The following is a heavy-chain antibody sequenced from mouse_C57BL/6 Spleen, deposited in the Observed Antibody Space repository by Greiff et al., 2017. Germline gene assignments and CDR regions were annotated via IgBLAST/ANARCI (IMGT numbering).Heavy chain of an antibody. J-gene: IGHJ3*01. D-gene: IGHD2-3*01. V-gene: IGHV1-18*01. Sequence: EVQLVESGPELVKPGASVKIPCKASGYTFTDYYMDWVKQSHGQSLEWIGDINPNNGGTIYNQKFKGKATLTADKSSSTAYMDLRSLTSEDTAVYYCASRWARPFAYWGQGTMVTVSA. CDR1: GYTFTDYY. CDR2: INPNNGGT. CDR3: ASRWARPFAY.